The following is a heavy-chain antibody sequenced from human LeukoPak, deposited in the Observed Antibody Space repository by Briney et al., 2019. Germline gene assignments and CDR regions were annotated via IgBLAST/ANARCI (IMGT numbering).Heavy chain of an antibody. CDR2: LKNKGDSYAT. Sequence: QTGGSLRLSCAASGFTFSGSAMHWVRQASGKGLEWVGRLKNKGDSYATAYAASVKGRFSISRDDSKNTTYLQMNSLKTEDTAVYYCAALSVASTPFDYWGQGTLVTVSS. V-gene: IGHV3-73*01. J-gene: IGHJ4*02. CDR3: AALSVASTPFDY. CDR1: GFTFSGSA. D-gene: IGHD5-12*01.